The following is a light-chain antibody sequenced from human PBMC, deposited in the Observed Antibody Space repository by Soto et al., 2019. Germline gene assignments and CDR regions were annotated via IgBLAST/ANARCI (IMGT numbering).Light chain of an antibody. Sequence: EIVLTQSPGTLSLSPGDRATLSCRASQSVSSNYLAWYQQQKPGQAPRLLIYGASSRAAGVPDRLSGSGSGTDFTLAISRLEPDDFAVYYCQQYGESSWTFGRRTKVEIK. J-gene: IGKJ1*01. V-gene: IGKV3-20*01. CDR1: QSVSSNY. CDR3: QQYGESSWT. CDR2: GAS.